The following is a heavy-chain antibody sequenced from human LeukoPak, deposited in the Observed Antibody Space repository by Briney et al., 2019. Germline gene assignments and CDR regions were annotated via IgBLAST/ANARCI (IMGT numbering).Heavy chain of an antibody. CDR3: AKVSDYVWGSYRQGDYFDY. V-gene: IGHV3-23*01. CDR2: ISGSGGST. J-gene: IGHJ4*02. CDR1: GFTFSSYA. D-gene: IGHD3-16*02. Sequence: GGSLRLSCAASGFTFSSYAMSWVRQAPGKGLEWVSAISGSGGSTYYADSVKGRFTISRDNSKNTLYLQMNSLRAEDTAVYYCAKVSDYVWGSYRQGDYFDYWGQGTLVTVSS.